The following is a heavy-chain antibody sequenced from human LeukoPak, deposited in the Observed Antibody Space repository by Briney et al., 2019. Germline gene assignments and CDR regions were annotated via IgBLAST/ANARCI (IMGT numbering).Heavy chain of an antibody. CDR2: ISYSGDT. D-gene: IGHD6-6*01. CDR3: ARAAQKYSSASTYDY. CDR1: GGSISGYY. Sequence: PSETLSLTCTVSGGSISGYYLTWIRQPPGKALEWIGYISYSGDTNYNPSLKGRVTIVIDTSKNQFSLKLTSVTAADTAVYYCARAAQKYSSASTYDYWGQGTLVTVS. V-gene: IGHV4-59*01. J-gene: IGHJ4*02.